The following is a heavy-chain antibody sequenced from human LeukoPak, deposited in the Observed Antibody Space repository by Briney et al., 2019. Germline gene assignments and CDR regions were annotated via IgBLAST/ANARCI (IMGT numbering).Heavy chain of an antibody. CDR2: ISYDGSNK. CDR1: GFTFSSYA. J-gene: IGHJ4*02. Sequence: GGSLRLSCAASGFTFSSYAMHWVRQAPGKGLEWVAVISYDGSNKYHADSVKGRFTISRDNSKNTPYLQMNSLRAEDTAVYYCARDSDTAMAFDYWGQGTLVTVSS. V-gene: IGHV3-30-3*01. D-gene: IGHD5-18*01. CDR3: ARDSDTAMAFDY.